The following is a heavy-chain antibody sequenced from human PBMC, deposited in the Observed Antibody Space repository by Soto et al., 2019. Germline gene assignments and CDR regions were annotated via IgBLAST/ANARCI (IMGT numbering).Heavy chain of an antibody. Sequence: ASVKVSCQASGYTITSYGISWVRQAPGQGLEWMGWISAYNGNTNYAQKLQGRVTMTTDTSTSTAYVRLRGLRSDDTAVYYCARENYYDIPNWFDPWGQGTLVTVSS. CDR1: GYTITSYG. J-gene: IGHJ5*02. CDR3: ARENYYDIPNWFDP. D-gene: IGHD3-22*01. V-gene: IGHV1-18*01. CDR2: ISAYNGNT.